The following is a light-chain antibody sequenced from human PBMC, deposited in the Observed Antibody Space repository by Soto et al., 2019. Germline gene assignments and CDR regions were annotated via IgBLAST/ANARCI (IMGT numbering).Light chain of an antibody. V-gene: IGKV3-15*01. CDR1: QRLSSN. Sequence: EIVMTQSPATLSVSPGERATLSCRASQRLSSNLAWYQQKPGQAPRLLIYGVSTRATGVPARFSGSRSGPEFTLTISSLQPEDSATYFCQQLNSYPQTFGQGTRLEIK. CDR2: GVS. J-gene: IGKJ5*01. CDR3: QQLNSYPQT.